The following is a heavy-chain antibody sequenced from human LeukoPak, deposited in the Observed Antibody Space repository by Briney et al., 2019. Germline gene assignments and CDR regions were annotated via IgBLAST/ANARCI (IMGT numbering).Heavy chain of an antibody. CDR1: GFVFSNSW. D-gene: IGHD1-1*01. Sequence: GGSLRLSCAASGFVFSNSWISWVRQAPGKGLEWVANINHEGGDIHYVDSVKGRFTISRDNAKDSLYLQMNSLRAEDTAVYYCATYINWVAGDVWGQGTTVTVSS. CDR3: ATYINWVAGDV. V-gene: IGHV3-7*01. CDR2: INHEGGDI. J-gene: IGHJ6*02.